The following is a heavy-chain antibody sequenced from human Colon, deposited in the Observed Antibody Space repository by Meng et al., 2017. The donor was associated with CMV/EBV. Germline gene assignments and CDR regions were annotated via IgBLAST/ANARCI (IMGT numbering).Heavy chain of an antibody. J-gene: IGHJ4*02. CDR3: AKRDTIFWDY. Sequence: LGSGGGVGRPGAFLGSAYAASGFTFSSDAMGWVRQDPGKGLEWFKTISRSGGTKYHSDSLKGRFNISRDNSKNTLYLQTNNLGAEDTAIYYCAKRDTIFWDYWGQGTLVTVSS. V-gene: IGHV3-23*01. CDR1: GFTFSSDA. CDR2: ISRSGGTK. D-gene: IGHD3-3*01.